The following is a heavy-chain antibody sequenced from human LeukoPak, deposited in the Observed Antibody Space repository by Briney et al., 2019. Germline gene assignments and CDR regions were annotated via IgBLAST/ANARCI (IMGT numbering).Heavy chain of an antibody. D-gene: IGHD6-13*01. V-gene: IGHV3-21*01. CDR2: ISYRSSPI. CDR1: GFAFSDCD. Sequence: GGSLRLSCTASGFAFSDCDMSWVRQAPGKGLEWVSSISYRSSPIYYADSVKGRFTISRDNAKNSLYLQMDSLRAGDTAVYYCARAYPPLRTAAAGDQWGQGTLVTVSS. J-gene: IGHJ4*02. CDR3: ARAYPPLRTAAAGDQ.